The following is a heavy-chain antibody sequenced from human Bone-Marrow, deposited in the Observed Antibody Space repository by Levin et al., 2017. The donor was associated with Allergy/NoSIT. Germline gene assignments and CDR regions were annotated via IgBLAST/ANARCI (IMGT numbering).Heavy chain of an antibody. CDR3: AKVESGKYDACDI. J-gene: IGHJ3*02. D-gene: IGHD1-26*01. CDR1: GGSISSYD. CDR2: TYYSGST. Sequence: SQTLSLTCTVSGGSISSYDWSWIRQSPGKGLESIAYTYYSGSTNYNPSLKSRVTISVDTSNNQLFLRLSSVTAADTAVYYCAKVESGKYDACDIWGQGTMVSVSS. V-gene: IGHV4-59*01.